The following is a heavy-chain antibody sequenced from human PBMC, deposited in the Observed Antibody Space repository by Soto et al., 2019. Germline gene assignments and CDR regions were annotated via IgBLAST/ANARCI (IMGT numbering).Heavy chain of an antibody. Sequence: QITLKESGPTLVKPTQTLTLTCTFSGFSLSTSGVGVGWIRQPPGKALEWLALVYWTDDKRYSPSLNSRLTITKDTSKNQVVLTMTNMDPVATATYFCAHFRGRSGSSYDRPLNFWGQGTLVTVSS. CDR3: AHFRGRSGSSYDRPLNF. D-gene: IGHD6-13*01. V-gene: IGHV2-5*01. CDR1: GFSLSTSGVG. J-gene: IGHJ4*02. CDR2: VYWTDDK.